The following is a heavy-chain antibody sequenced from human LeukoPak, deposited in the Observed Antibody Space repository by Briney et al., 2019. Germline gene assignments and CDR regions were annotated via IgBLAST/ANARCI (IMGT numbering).Heavy chain of an antibody. J-gene: IGHJ4*02. CDR3: VRPELPGWSVLFDF. V-gene: IGHV3-48*03. CDR1: GFTFSSYE. D-gene: IGHD2-15*01. CDR2: ISSSGSTI. Sequence: PGGSLRLSCAASGFTFSSYEMNWVRQAPGKGLEWVSYISSSGSTIYYADSVKGRFTISRDNAQNSLFLQMNSLRADDTAVYYCVRPELPGWSVLFDFWGQGTLVTVSS.